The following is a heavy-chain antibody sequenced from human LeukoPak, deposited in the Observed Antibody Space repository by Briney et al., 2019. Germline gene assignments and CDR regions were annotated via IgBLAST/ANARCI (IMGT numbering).Heavy chain of an antibody. V-gene: IGHV1-69*04. D-gene: IGHD3-10*01. CDR1: GGTFGSYA. CDR2: IIPILGIA. CDR3: ARDRAPEFRAFDI. J-gene: IGHJ3*02. Sequence: SVKVSCKASGGTFGSYAISWVRQAPGQGFEWMGRIIPILGIANYAQKFQGRVTITADKSTSTAYMELSSLRSEDTAVYYCARDRAPEFRAFDIWGQGTMVTVSS.